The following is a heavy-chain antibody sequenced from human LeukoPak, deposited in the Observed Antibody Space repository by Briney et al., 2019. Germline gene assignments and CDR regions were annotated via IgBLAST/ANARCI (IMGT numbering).Heavy chain of an antibody. CDR3: AKGGRFLEWLHWFDP. V-gene: IGHV3-23*01. CDR2: ISGSGGST. Sequence: GGSLRLSCAAAGFTFSSYAMSWVRQAPGKGLEWVSAISGSGGSTYYADSVKGRLTISRDNSKNTLYLQMNSLRAEDTAVYYCAKGGRFLEWLHWFDPWGQGTLVTVSS. J-gene: IGHJ5*02. CDR1: GFTFSSYA. D-gene: IGHD3-3*01.